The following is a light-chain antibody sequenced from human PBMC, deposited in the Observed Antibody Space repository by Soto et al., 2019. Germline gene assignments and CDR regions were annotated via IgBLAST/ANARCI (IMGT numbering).Light chain of an antibody. J-gene: IGKJ1*01. CDR1: QTFSSW. V-gene: IGKV1-5*03. Sequence: DIQMTQSPSTLSGSVGDRVTITCRASQTFSSWLAWYQQKPGKAPKLLIYKASTLKSGVPSRFSGSGSGTEFTLPISSLQPDDFATYYCQHYNSYSEAFGQGTKVELK. CDR2: KAS. CDR3: QHYNSYSEA.